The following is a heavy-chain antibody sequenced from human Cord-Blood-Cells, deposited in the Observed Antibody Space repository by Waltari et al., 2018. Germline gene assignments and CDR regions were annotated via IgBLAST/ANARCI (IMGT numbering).Heavy chain of an antibody. V-gene: IGHV1-69*12. CDR2: IIPIFGTA. CDR3: ARVVGDTGDDAFDI. D-gene: IGHD2-15*01. CDR1: GGTFTSYA. J-gene: IGHJ3*02. Sequence: QVQLVQSGAEVKKPGSSVKVSCKVSGGTFTSYAISWVRQAPGQGLEWMGGIIPIFGTANYAQKFQGRVTITADESTSTAYMELSSLRSEDTAVYYCARVVGDTGDDAFDIWGQGTMVTVSS.